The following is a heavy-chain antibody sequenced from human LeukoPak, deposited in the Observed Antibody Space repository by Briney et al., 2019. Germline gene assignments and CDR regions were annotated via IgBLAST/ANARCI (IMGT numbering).Heavy chain of an antibody. CDR3: AKAESYYDFWSAIRFDP. J-gene: IGHJ5*02. D-gene: IGHD3-3*01. Sequence: GGSLRLSCAASGFTFSSYAMSWVRQAPGKGLEWVSAISGSGGSTYYADSVKGRFTISRDNSKNTLYLQMNSLRAEDTAVYYCAKAESYYDFWSAIRFDPWGQGTLVTVSS. V-gene: IGHV3-23*01. CDR2: ISGSGGST. CDR1: GFTFSSYA.